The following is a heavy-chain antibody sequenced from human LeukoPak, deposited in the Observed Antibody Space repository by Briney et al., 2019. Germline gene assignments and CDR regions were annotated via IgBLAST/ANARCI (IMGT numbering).Heavy chain of an antibody. CDR1: GGSISSYY. Sequence: SETLSLTCIVSGGSISSYYWSWIRQPAGKGLEWIGRIYASGSTNYNPSLKSRVTMSGDTSKNQFSLKLTSVTAGDTAVYYCARGQKMSAIGSFDYWGQGALVTVSS. CDR2: IYASGST. D-gene: IGHD5-24*01. V-gene: IGHV4-4*07. CDR3: ARGQKMSAIGSFDY. J-gene: IGHJ4*02.